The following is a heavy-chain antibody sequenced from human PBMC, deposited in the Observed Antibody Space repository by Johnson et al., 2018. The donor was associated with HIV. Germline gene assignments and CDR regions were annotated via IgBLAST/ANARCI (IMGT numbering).Heavy chain of an antibody. V-gene: IGHV3-30*18. CDR2: ISYHVGNR. J-gene: IGHJ3*01. CDR3: AKARRAYDSRGYYYAYDAFDL. Sequence: QMQLVESGGGVVQPGRSLRLSCAASELTLRGCGMHWVRQAPDKGLEWVAVISYHVGNRYYADSVKGRVTISRDNSKSTLFLQMNSLRAEDTAVYYCAKARRAYDSRGYYYAYDAFDLWGQGTMVTVSS. D-gene: IGHD3-22*01. CDR1: ELTLRGCG.